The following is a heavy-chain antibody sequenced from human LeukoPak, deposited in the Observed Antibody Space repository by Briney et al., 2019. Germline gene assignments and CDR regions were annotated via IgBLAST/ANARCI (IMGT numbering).Heavy chain of an antibody. J-gene: IGHJ6*02. CDR1: GGSISSYY. CDR2: IYYSGST. V-gene: IGHV4-59*01. CDR3: ARGGGYSYGYYYYYGMDA. Sequence: SETLSLTCTVSGGSISSYYWSWIRQPPGKGREWIGYIYYSGSTNYNPSLKSRVTISVDTSKNQFSLKLSSVTAADTAVYYCARGGGYSYGYYYYYGMDAWGQGTTVTVSS. D-gene: IGHD5-18*01.